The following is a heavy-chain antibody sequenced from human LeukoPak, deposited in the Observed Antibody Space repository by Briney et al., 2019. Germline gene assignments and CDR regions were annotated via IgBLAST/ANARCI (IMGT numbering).Heavy chain of an antibody. CDR1: GHTLNNHF. CDR3: ARGADQEFDF. Sequence: ASVKVSCKSSGHTLNNHFIHWVRQAPGQGVEWMGMINPRDGSTRTLQRFQGRVTMTRDTSTSTLYMGLSSLRSEDTATYFCARGADQEFDFWGQGTLVTVSS. CDR2: INPRDGST. J-gene: IGHJ4*02. V-gene: IGHV1-46*02.